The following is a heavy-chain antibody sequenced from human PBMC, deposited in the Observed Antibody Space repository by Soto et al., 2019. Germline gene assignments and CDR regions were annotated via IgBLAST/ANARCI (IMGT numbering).Heavy chain of an antibody. D-gene: IGHD6-13*01. CDR3: ARDWVLAAGHDAFDI. CDR2: ISSSSSYI. CDR1: GFTFSSYS. V-gene: IGHV3-21*01. Sequence: GGSLRLSCAASGFTFSSYSMNWVRQAPGKGLEWVSSISSSSSYIYYADSVKGRFTISRDNAKNSLYLQMNSLRAEDTAVYDCARDWVLAAGHDAFDIWGQGTMVTVSS. J-gene: IGHJ3*02.